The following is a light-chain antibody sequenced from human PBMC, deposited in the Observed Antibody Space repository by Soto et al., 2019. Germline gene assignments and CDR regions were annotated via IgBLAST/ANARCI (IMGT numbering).Light chain of an antibody. CDR3: ATWDDSLNGLV. J-gene: IGLJ3*02. Sequence: QSVSTQPPSVSAAPGQKVTISCSGSSSNIGNNYVSWYQQVPGTAPKLLMYNNDQRPSGVPDRFSGSKSGTSASLAISGLQSDDEADYHCATWDDSLNGLVFGGGTKLTVL. CDR2: NND. V-gene: IGLV1-44*01. CDR1: SSNIGNNY.